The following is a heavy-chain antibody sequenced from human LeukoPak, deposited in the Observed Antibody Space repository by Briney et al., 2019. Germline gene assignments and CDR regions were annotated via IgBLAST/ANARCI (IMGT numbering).Heavy chain of an antibody. D-gene: IGHD3-9*01. J-gene: IGHJ4*02. V-gene: IGHV3-23*01. Sequence: QPGGSLRLSCAASGFTFSSYAMSWVRQAPGKGLEWVSAISGSGGSTYYADSVKGRFTISRGNSKNTLYLQMNSLRAEDTAVYYCAKGYLDWLLLFDYWGQGTLVTVSS. CDR3: AKGYLDWLLLFDY. CDR1: GFTFSSYA. CDR2: ISGSGGST.